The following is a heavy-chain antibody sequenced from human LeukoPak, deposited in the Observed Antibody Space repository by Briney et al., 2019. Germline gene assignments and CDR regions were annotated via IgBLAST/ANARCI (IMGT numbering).Heavy chain of an antibody. CDR2: ISAYNGNT. CDR3: ARDKQLHNWFDP. J-gene: IGHJ5*02. CDR1: GYTLTSYG. Sequence: ASVKVSCKASGYTLTSYGISWVRQAPGQGLEWMGWISAYNGNTNYAQKFQGRVTMTRDTSISTAYMELSRLRSDDTAVYYCARDKQLHNWFDPWGQGTLVTVSS. D-gene: IGHD6-6*01. V-gene: IGHV1-18*01.